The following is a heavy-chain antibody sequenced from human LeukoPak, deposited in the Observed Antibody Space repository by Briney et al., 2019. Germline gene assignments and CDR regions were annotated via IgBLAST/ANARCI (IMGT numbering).Heavy chain of an antibody. CDR1: GFTFSSYA. V-gene: IGHV3-30-3*01. J-gene: IGHJ4*02. CDR3: ARVADGDKYGGRDY. CDR2: ISSDGNTQ. Sequence: GGSLRLSCAASGFTFSSYAMHWVRQAPGKGLDWAAVISSDGNTQYYADSVKGRFTISRDNAKDTLYLQMNSLRVEDTAVYYCARVADGDKYGGRDYWGQGALVIVSS. D-gene: IGHD5-24*01.